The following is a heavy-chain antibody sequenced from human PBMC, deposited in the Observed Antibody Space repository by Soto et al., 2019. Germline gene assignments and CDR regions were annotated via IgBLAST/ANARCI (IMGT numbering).Heavy chain of an antibody. Sequence: GGALRVSCTDFGVSCTFYDWNWVRQAPGKGLEWISYISTSSSTIYYADSVKGRFTISRDNAKNSLYLQMSGLRDEDTAVYYCARLDYGASEIFEYWGQVKPVPVSS. CDR2: ISTSSSTI. CDR3: ARLDYGASEIFEY. V-gene: IGHV3-48*02. J-gene: IGHJ4*02. D-gene: IGHD3-10*01. CDR1: GVSCTFYD.